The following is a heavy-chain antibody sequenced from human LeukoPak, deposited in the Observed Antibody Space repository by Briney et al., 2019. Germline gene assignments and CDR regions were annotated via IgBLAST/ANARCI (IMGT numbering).Heavy chain of an antibody. CDR1: GFTFDDYA. J-gene: IGHJ4*02. CDR3: AKGGYSYGYVGGDNFDY. D-gene: IGHD5-18*01. V-gene: IGHV3-9*01. Sequence: GGSLRLSCAASGFTFDDYAMHWVRQAPGKGLEWVSGISWNSGSIGYADSVKGRFTISRDNAKNSLYLQMNSLRAEDTALYYCAKGGYSYGYVGGDNFDYWGQGTLVTVSS. CDR2: ISWNSGSI.